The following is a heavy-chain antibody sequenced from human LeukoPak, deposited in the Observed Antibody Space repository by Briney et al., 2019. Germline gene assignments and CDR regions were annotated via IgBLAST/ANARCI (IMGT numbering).Heavy chain of an antibody. CDR1: GGSISSSSYY. V-gene: IGHV4-39*01. J-gene: IGHJ4*02. CDR3: ARHRSFSYFYFDY. Sequence: SETLSLTCTVSGGSISSSSYYWGWIRQPPGKGLEWIGSIYYSGSTYHNPSLKSRVTISVDTSKNQFSLKLSSVTAADTAVYYCARHRSFSYFYFDYWGQGTLVTVSS. CDR2: IYYSGST. D-gene: IGHD2/OR15-2a*01.